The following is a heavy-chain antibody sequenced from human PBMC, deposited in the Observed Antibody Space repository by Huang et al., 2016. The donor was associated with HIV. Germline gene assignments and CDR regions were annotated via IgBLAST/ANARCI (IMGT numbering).Heavy chain of an antibody. CDR2: SSSSSYI. Sequence: EVQLVESGGGLVKPGGSLRLSCAASGFTFSSYCMSWVREAPGKVLELISCSSSSSYIYYAGSVQGRFAISSGNAKNSLYLQMNSLRAEDTAVYYCARAVPTPNRFGVGGFDYWGQGTLVTVSS. J-gene: IGHJ4*02. CDR1: GFTFSSYC. D-gene: IGHD3-16*01. CDR3: ARAVPTPNRFGVGGFDY. V-gene: IGHV3-21*01.